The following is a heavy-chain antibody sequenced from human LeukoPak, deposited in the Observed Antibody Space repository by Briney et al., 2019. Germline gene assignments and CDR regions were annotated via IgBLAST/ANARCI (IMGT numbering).Heavy chain of an antibody. J-gene: IGHJ5*02. D-gene: IGHD6-13*01. CDR2: INPSGGST. CDR1: GYTFTSYY. Sequence: GASVKVSCKASGYTFTSYYMHWVRQAPGQGLEWMGIINPSGGSTSYVQKFQGRVTMTRDTSTSTVYMELSSLRSEDTAVYYCARLPGIAAAGTLGWFDPWGQGTLVTVSS. V-gene: IGHV1-46*01. CDR3: ARLPGIAAAGTLGWFDP.